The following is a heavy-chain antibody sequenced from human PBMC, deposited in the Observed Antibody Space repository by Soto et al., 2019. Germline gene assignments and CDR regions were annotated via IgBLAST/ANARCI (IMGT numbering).Heavy chain of an antibody. V-gene: IGHV2-5*02. J-gene: IGHJ4*02. CDR2: IYWDDDK. CDR3: AHQSIRWGGGPDY. Sequence: QITLKESGPTLVKPTQTLTLTCTFSGFSLSTSGVGVGWIRQPPGKALEWLALIYWDDDKRYSPSLKSMLTIHKDTYKNPVVPKKTNKDPGDTATYYCAHQSIRWGGGPDYWGQGTLVTVSS. CDR1: GFSLSTSGVG. D-gene: IGHD3-16*01.